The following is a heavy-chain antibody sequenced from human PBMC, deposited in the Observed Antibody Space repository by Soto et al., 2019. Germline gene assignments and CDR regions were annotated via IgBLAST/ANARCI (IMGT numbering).Heavy chain of an antibody. CDR2: MYHSGHT. D-gene: IGHD2-21*01. CDR1: GGSITSGPYT. Sequence: SQTLPHTCSVAGGSITSGPYTLGWFRQPPGQVLGWIGYMYHSGHTYYNPSLKVRVTISLDHSRNQFSLRLTSVTAANTAVYFCASSKYDVVAGSVWFDPWGQGTLVTVSS. V-gene: IGHV4-30-2*01. CDR3: ASSKYDVVAGSVWFDP. J-gene: IGHJ5*02.